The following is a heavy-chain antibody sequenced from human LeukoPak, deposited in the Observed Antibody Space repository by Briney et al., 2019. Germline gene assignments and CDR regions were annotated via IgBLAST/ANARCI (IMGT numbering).Heavy chain of an antibody. CDR3: ARDVGIAAAGFAFDI. J-gene: IGHJ3*02. Sequence: SETLSLTCTVSGGSISSYYWSWIRQPPGKGLEWIGYIYYSGSTNYNPSLKSRVTISVDTSKNQFSLKLSSVTAADTAVYYCARDVGIAAAGFAFDIWGQGTMVTVSS. D-gene: IGHD6-13*01. V-gene: IGHV4-59*01. CDR2: IYYSGST. CDR1: GGSISSYY.